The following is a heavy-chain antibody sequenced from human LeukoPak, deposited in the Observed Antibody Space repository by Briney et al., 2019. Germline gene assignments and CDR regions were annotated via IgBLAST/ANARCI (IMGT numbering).Heavy chain of an antibody. CDR3: AIVAGHHGSGSTDY. V-gene: IGHV3-23*01. J-gene: IGHJ4*02. CDR1: GFTFSSYA. D-gene: IGHD3-10*01. Sequence: PGGSLRLSCAASGFTFSSYAMSWVRQAPGKGLEWVSAISGSGGSTYYADSVKGRFTISRDNSKNTLYLQMNSLRAEDTAVYYCAIVAGHHGSGSTDYWGQGALVTVSS. CDR2: ISGSGGST.